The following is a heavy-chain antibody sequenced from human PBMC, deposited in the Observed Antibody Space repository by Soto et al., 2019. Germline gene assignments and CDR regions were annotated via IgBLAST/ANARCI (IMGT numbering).Heavy chain of an antibody. CDR1: GFTFSSYG. V-gene: IGHV3-30*18. J-gene: IGHJ3*02. CDR2: ISYDGSNK. CDR3: AKDHGDSGSEGDAFDI. Sequence: QVQLVESGGGVVQPGRSLRLSCAASGFTFSSYGMHWVRQAPGKGLEWVAVISYDGSNKYYADSVKGRFTISRDNSKNTLYLQMNSLRAEDTAVYYFAKDHGDSGSEGDAFDIWGQGTMVTVSS. D-gene: IGHD6-13*01.